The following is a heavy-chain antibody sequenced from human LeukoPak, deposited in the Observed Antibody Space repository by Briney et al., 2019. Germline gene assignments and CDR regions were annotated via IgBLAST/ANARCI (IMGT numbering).Heavy chain of an antibody. Sequence: PSETLSLTCAVYGGSFSGYYWSWIRQPPGKGLKWIGEINHSGSTNYNPSLKSRVTISVDASKNQFSLKLSSVTAADTAVYYCAREVNTVDYYYYYMDVWGKGTTVTVSS. CDR3: AREVNTVDYYYYYMDV. J-gene: IGHJ6*03. V-gene: IGHV4-34*01. D-gene: IGHD4-23*01. CDR2: INHSGST. CDR1: GGSFSGYY.